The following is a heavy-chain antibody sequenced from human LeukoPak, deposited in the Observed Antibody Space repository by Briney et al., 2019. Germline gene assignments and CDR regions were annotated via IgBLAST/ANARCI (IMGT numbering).Heavy chain of an antibody. CDR3: AKRVSIDSGWFDY. J-gene: IGHJ4*02. Sequence: PGGSLRLSCAASGFTFSSYAMSWVRRAPGKGVEWGSAICGSGDSTYYAESVKGRFTISRDNSKSTLYRQMNNLRAEDTAAYYCAKRVSIDSGWFDYWGQGTLVTVSS. CDR1: GFTFSSYA. D-gene: IGHD6-19*01. V-gene: IGHV3-23*01. CDR2: ICGSGDST.